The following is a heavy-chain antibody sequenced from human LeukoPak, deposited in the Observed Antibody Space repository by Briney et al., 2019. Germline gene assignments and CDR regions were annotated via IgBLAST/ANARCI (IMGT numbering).Heavy chain of an antibody. J-gene: IGHJ3*02. D-gene: IGHD2-2*02. Sequence: PGGSLRLSCAASGFTFSSYRMNWVRQAPGKGLEWVSSISSSSSYIYYADSVKGRFTIYRDNAKNSLSLQMNSLRAEDTAVYYCASSSPHCSSTSCYNDAFDIWGQGTMVTVSS. CDR3: ASSSPHCSSTSCYNDAFDI. V-gene: IGHV3-21*01. CDR1: GFTFSSYR. CDR2: ISSSSSYI.